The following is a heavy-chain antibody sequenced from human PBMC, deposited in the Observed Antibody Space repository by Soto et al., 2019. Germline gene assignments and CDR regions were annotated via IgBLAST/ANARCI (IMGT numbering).Heavy chain of an antibody. CDR1: AFPFRNYA. D-gene: IGHD6-19*01. CDR3: AKGRPSGGSSRAFDI. V-gene: IGHV3-23*01. Sequence: GGSLRLSCAASAFPFRNYAMSWVRQAPGKGLEWVSGISDSGASTDHADSVKGRFTISRDNSKNTLYLQMNSLRVEDTAVYYCAKGRPSGGSSRAFDIWGQGTMVTVSS. J-gene: IGHJ3*02. CDR2: ISDSGAST.